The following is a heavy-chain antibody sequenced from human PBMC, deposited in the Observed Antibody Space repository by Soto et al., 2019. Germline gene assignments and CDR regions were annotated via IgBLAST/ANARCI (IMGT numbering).Heavy chain of an antibody. CDR3: ARLWSSGWYHKAYY. J-gene: IGHJ4*02. CDR1: GGTFSSYA. V-gene: IGHV1-69*06. CDR2: IIPIFGTA. Sequence: SVKVSCKASGGTFSSYAISWVRQAPGQGLEWMGGIIPIFGTANYAQKFQGRVTMTADKSRNTAYMELSRLRSEDTAVYYCARLWSSGWYHKAYYRGQRTLVTASS. D-gene: IGHD6-19*01.